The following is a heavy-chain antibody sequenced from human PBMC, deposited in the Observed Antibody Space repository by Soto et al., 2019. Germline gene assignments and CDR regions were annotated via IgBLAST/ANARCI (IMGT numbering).Heavy chain of an antibody. J-gene: IGHJ3*02. Sequence: QVQLVQSGAEVKKPGASVKVSCKSSGYTFTNYDINWVRQATGQGLEWMGWMNTYNGDTAYAQKFQGRVTMTRNTSISTAYMEVSSLRFEDTAVYYCARGYCGYGFDAFDIWGQGTKVAVYS. CDR3: ARGYCGYGFDAFDI. CDR1: GYTFTNYD. D-gene: IGHD2-21*01. CDR2: MNTYNGDT. V-gene: IGHV1-8*01.